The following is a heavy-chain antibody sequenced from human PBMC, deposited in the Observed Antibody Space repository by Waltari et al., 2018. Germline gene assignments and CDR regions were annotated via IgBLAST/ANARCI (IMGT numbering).Heavy chain of an antibody. V-gene: IGHV3-7*01. J-gene: IGHJ2*01. Sequence: EVQLVESGGGLVQPGGSLRLSCAASGSPFSSYWMSWVRRAPGKGLEWVANIKQDGSEKYYVDSVKGRFTISRENAKNSLYLQMNSLRAEDTAVYYCASSSGYQYWYFDLWGRGTLVTVSS. CDR2: IKQDGSEK. D-gene: IGHD3-22*01. CDR1: GSPFSSYW. CDR3: ASSSGYQYWYFDL.